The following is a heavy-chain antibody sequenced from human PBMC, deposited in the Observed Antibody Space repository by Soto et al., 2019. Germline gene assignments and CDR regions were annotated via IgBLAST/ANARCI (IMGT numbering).Heavy chain of an antibody. CDR3: ARGDSTDCSNGVCSFFYNHDMDV. Sequence: SVQVSCKASGYSFTDYHIHWVRQAPGQGLEWLGRINPKSGGTSTAQKFQGWVTMTTDTSISTASMELTRLTSDDTAIYYCARGDSTDCSNGVCSFFYNHDMDVWGQGTTVTVSS. CDR2: INPKSGGT. D-gene: IGHD2-8*01. CDR1: GYSFTDYH. J-gene: IGHJ6*02. V-gene: IGHV1-2*04.